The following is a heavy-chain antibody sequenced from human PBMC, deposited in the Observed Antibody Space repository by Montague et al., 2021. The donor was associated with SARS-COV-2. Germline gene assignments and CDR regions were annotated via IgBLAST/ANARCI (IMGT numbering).Heavy chain of an antibody. Sequence: SLRLSCAASGLIVSSNYMSWVRQAPGKGLEWVSVIYSGGSTYYADSVKGRLTISRDNSKNTLYLQMNTLSAEDTAVYYCARGGSGGSCYSPPCYFDYWGQGTLVTVSS. CDR2: IYSGGST. CDR3: ARGGSGGSCYSPPCYFDY. D-gene: IGHD2-15*01. J-gene: IGHJ4*02. CDR1: GLIVSSNY. V-gene: IGHV3-53*01.